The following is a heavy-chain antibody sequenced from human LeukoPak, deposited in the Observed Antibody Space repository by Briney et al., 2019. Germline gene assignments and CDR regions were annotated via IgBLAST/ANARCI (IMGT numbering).Heavy chain of an antibody. CDR2: IFYSGSS. J-gene: IGHJ4*02. CDR3: AGRAARFFDY. CDR1: GDSLYSYY. V-gene: IGHV4-59*01. Sequence: SGTPSPTCTVSGDSLYSYYWSLVRQPPGEGLQWIGYIFYSGSSNYNASLRSRVAISVDTSKNQFSLKLTSVTAADTAVYYCAGRAARFFDYWGQGILVTVSS. D-gene: IGHD6-25*01.